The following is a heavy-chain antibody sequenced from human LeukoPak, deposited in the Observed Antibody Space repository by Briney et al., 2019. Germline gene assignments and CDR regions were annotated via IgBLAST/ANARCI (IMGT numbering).Heavy chain of an antibody. CDR1: GFTFSNYA. D-gene: IGHD4-23*01. CDR2: ITDDGYST. CDR3: ARDTGGNYISDAFDI. J-gene: IGHJ3*02. V-gene: IGHV3-23*01. Sequence: GGSLRLSCSTSGFTFSNYAMGWVRQAPPGKGLEWISAITDDGYSTYHADSVKGRFTISRDNSKNTLYLQMNSLRAEDTAVYYCARDTGGNYISDAFDIWGQGTMVTVSS.